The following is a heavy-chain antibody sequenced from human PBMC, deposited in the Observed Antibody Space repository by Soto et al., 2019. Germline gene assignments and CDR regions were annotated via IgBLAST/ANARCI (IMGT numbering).Heavy chain of an antibody. CDR3: ARDNLNNPRGSEVCGGDCYSAFDI. D-gene: IGHD2-21*02. Sequence: ASVKVSCKASGGTFSSYAISWVRQAPGQGLEWMGGIIPIFGTANYAQKFQGRVTITADESTSTAYMELSSLRSEDTAVYYCARDNLNNPRGSEVCGGDCYSAFDIWGQGTMVTVSS. V-gene: IGHV1-69*13. CDR2: IIPIFGTA. J-gene: IGHJ3*02. CDR1: GGTFSSYA.